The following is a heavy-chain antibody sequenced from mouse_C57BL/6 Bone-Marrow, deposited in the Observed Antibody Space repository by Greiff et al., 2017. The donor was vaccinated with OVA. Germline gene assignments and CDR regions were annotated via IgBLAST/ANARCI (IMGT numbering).Heavy chain of an antibody. CDR2: IDPETGGT. CDR3: TRGYSNYYAMDY. Sequence: VQLQESGAELVRPGASVTLSCKASGYTFTDYEMHWVKQTPVHGLEWIGAIDPETGGTASNQKFQGKAILTADKSSSTAYMELRSLTSEDAAVDYCTRGYSNYYAMDYWGQGTSVTVSS. J-gene: IGHJ4*01. D-gene: IGHD2-5*01. CDR1: GYTFTDYE. V-gene: IGHV1-15*01.